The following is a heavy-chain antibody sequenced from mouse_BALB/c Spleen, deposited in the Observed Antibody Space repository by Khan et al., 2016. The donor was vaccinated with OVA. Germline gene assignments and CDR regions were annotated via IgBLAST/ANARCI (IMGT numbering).Heavy chain of an antibody. D-gene: IGHD1-2*01. V-gene: IGHV3-2*02. J-gene: IGHJ2*01. CDR1: GYSITSGYG. CDR3: GRTARMKY. CDR2: ISYSGST. Sequence: QLEESGPGLVKPSQSLSLTCTVTGYSITSGYGWNWIRQFPGNKLEWMGYISYSGSTNYNPSLKSRISITRDTSKNQYFLQLNSVTTEDTATDYCGRTARMKYWGQGTTVTVSS.